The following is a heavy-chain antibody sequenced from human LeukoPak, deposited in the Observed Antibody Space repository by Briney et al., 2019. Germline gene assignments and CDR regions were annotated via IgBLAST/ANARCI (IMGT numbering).Heavy chain of an antibody. D-gene: IGHD2-15*01. CDR1: GFAFSSYA. J-gene: IGHJ4*02. V-gene: IGHV3-30-3*01. CDR3: ATEFIVVVRGSDLDY. CDR2: ISYDGSNK. Sequence: GGSLRLSCAASGFAFSSYAMHWVRQAPGKGQEWVADISYDGSNKYYADSVKGRFTISRDNSKNTLYLQMNSLRAEDTAVYYCATEFIVVVRGSDLDYWGQGTLVTISS.